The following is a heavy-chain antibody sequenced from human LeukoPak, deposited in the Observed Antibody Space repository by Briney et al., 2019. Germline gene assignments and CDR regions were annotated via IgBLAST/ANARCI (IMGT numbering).Heavy chain of an antibody. CDR3: ARGTIVATPDY. V-gene: IGHV4-31*03. Sequence: SETLSLTCTVSGGSISSGGYYWSWIRQHPGKGLEWIGYIYYSGSTYYNPSLKSRVTISVDTSKNQFSLKLSSVPAADTAVYYCARGTIVATPDYWGQGTLVTVSS. CDR1: GGSISSGGYY. D-gene: IGHD5-12*01. CDR2: IYYSGST. J-gene: IGHJ4*02.